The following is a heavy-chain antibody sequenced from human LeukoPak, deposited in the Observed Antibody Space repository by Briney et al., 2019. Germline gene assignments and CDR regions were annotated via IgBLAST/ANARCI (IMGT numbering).Heavy chain of an antibody. CDR1: GFIFSSYW. Sequence: SGGSLRLSCAASGFIFSSYWMSWVRQAPGKGLEWVANIKQDGSEKYYVDSVKGRFTISRDNAKNSLFLQMNSLRAEDTAVYYCARVVVVAATPLVDYWGQGTLVTVSS. CDR3: ARVVVVAATPLVDY. D-gene: IGHD2-15*01. V-gene: IGHV3-7*01. J-gene: IGHJ4*02. CDR2: IKQDGSEK.